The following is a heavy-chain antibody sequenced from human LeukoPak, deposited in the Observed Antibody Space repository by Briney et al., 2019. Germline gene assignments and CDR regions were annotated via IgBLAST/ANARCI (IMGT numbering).Heavy chain of an antibody. CDR2: IKQDGSEK. Sequence: GGSLRLSCAASGFTFSSYWMSWVRQAPGKGLEWVANIKQDGSEKYYVDSVKGRFTISRDNAKNSLYLQMNSLRAEDTAVYYCARGLGYCSSTSCYGATDDAFDIWGQGTMVTVSS. CDR1: GFTFSSYW. CDR3: ARGLGYCSSTSCYGATDDAFDI. D-gene: IGHD2-2*01. V-gene: IGHV3-7*01. J-gene: IGHJ3*02.